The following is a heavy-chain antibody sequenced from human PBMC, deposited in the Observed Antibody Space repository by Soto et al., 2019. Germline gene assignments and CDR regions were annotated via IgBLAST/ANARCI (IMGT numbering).Heavy chain of an antibody. Sequence: EVQLVESGGGLVQPGGSLRLSCAASGFTVSSNYMSWVRQAPGKGLEWVSVIYSGGSTYYADSVKGRFTISRHNSKNTLYLQMNSLRAEDTAVYYCARGGNNDFWSGQLWEVGYYMDVWGKGTTVTVSS. J-gene: IGHJ6*03. V-gene: IGHV3-53*04. CDR1: GFTVSSNY. CDR2: IYSGGST. D-gene: IGHD3-3*01. CDR3: ARGGNNDFWSGQLWEVGYYMDV.